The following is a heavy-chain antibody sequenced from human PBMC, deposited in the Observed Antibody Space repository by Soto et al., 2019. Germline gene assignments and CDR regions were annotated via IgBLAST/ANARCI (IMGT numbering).Heavy chain of an antibody. Sequence: GGSLRLSCAASGFTVSSNYTSWVRQAPGKGLEWVSVIYSGENTYYADSVKGRFTISRDNSKNTLYLQMNSLRAEDTAVYYWARNDYGWFFLVDYWGQGTLVTVSS. CDR2: IYSGENT. CDR3: ARNDYGWFFLVDY. V-gene: IGHV3-53*01. CDR1: GFTVSSNY. D-gene: IGHD3-10*01. J-gene: IGHJ4*02.